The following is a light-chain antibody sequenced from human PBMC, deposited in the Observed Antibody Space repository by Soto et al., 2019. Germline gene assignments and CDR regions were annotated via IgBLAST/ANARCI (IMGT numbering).Light chain of an antibody. CDR2: GAS. J-gene: IGKJ4*01. V-gene: IGKV3-20*01. CDR1: QSVSNNY. Sequence: VLTQPPVTLSQSPGERATLSCMASQSVSNNYLAWYQQKPGQAPRLLIDGASNRATGIPDRFSGSGSGTDFTLTISRLEPEYVAVYYCQQYGNSVTFGRGTKVDIK. CDR3: QQYGNSVT.